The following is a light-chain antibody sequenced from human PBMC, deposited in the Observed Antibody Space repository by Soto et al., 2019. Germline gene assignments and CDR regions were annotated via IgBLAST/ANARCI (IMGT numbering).Light chain of an antibody. CDR1: QSVSNN. Sequence: EIVMTQSPATLSVSPGERATLSCRASQSVSNNLAWYQQKPGQTPRLLIYGASTRAIGIPVRFSGSGSGTEFTLTISSLQSEDFAVYYCQQYNNWPPVTFGQGTKLEIK. CDR2: GAS. CDR3: QQYNNWPPVT. J-gene: IGKJ2*01. V-gene: IGKV3-15*01.